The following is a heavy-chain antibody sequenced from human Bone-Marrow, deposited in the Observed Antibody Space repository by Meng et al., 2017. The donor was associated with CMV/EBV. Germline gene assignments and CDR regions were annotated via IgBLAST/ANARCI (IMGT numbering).Heavy chain of an antibody. V-gene: IGHV1-2*02. CDR1: GYTFTGYY. Sequence: QAQLVQPGAEVKKPGASVKVSCKASGYTFTGYYMHWVRQASGQGLEWMGWINPNSGGTNYAQKFQGRVTMTRDTSISTAYMELSRLRSDDTAVYYCARDKVASSGWYDYWGQGTLVTVSS. J-gene: IGHJ4*02. CDR3: ARDKVASSGWYDY. CDR2: INPNSGGT. D-gene: IGHD6-19*01.